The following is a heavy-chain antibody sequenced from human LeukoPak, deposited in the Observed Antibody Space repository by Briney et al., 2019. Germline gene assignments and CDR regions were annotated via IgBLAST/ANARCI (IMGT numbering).Heavy chain of an antibody. CDR3: ARAGYSGLRTFFDL. Sequence: SETLSLTCAVSGYSISSGYYWGWIRQPPGKGLEWIGSIYHSGSTYYNPSLKSRATISVDTSKNKFSLKLSSVTAADTAVYYCARAGYSGLRTFFDLWGRGTLVTVSS. V-gene: IGHV4-38-2*01. J-gene: IGHJ2*01. D-gene: IGHD4-11*01. CDR2: IYHSGST. CDR1: GYSISSGYY.